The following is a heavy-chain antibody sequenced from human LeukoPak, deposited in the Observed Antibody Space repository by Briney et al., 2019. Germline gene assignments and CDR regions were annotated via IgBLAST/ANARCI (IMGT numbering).Heavy chain of an antibody. CDR2: INMYNGNT. Sequence: VASVKVSCKASGYTFTSYAISWVRQAPGQGPEWMGWINMYNGNTNYAQKLQGRVTMTTDTSTSTAYMELRSLRSEDTAVYYCASRAYCGGDCYLDYWGQGTLVTVSS. D-gene: IGHD2-21*02. J-gene: IGHJ4*02. CDR1: GYTFTSYA. CDR3: ASRAYCGGDCYLDY. V-gene: IGHV1-18*01.